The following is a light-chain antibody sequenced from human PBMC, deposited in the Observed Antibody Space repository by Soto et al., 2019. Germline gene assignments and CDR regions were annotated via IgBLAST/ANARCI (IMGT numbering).Light chain of an antibody. CDR1: SSNIGRNT. Sequence: QSVLTQPPSASGTPGQRVTISCSGSSSNIGRNTVNWYQQLPGTAPKLLIYSNNQRPSGVPDRFSGSKSGTSASLAISGLQSEDEADYYCTTWDDSLNGLYVFXTGTKVTVL. J-gene: IGLJ1*01. CDR3: TTWDDSLNGLYV. V-gene: IGLV1-44*01. CDR2: SNN.